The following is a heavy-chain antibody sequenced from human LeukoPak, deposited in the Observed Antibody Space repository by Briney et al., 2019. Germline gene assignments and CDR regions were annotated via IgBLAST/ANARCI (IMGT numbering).Heavy chain of an antibody. D-gene: IGHD4/OR15-4a*01. CDR3: ARRAGAYSHPYDY. Sequence: GGSLRLSCAASGFTFSTFAMIWVRQPPGKGLEWVSSIFPSGGEIHYADSVRGRFTISRDNSKSTLSLQMNSLRADDTAVYYCARRAGAYSHPYDYWGQGTLVTVPS. V-gene: IGHV3-23*01. J-gene: IGHJ4*02. CDR1: GFTFSTFA. CDR2: IFPSGGEI.